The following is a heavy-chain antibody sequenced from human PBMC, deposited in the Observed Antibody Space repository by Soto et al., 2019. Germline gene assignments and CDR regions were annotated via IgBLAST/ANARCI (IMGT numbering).Heavy chain of an antibody. CDR1: GYTFTRYD. CDR3: AREKTSYGMDV. V-gene: IGHV1-8*01. Sequence: QVQLVQSGAEVKKPGASVKVSCKASGYTFTRYDINWVRQATGQGLEWMGWMNPNSGNTGYAQKFQGRVTMTRNPSISPVYMELSSLRSEDTAVYDCAREKTSYGMDVWGQGTTVTVSS. J-gene: IGHJ6*02. CDR2: MNPNSGNT.